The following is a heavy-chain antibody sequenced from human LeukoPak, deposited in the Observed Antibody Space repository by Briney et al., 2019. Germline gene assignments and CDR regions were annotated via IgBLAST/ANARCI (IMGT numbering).Heavy chain of an antibody. CDR3: SRDLYYYGTHY. D-gene: IGHD3-10*01. J-gene: IGHJ4*02. Sequence: GGSLRLSCAASGFTFSSYSMNWVRQAPGKGLEWVSYISSSSSTIYYADSVKGRFTISRDNAKNLLYLQMNSLRAEDTAVYYCSRDLYYYGTHYWGQGTLVTVSS. CDR1: GFTFSSYS. V-gene: IGHV3-48*04. CDR2: ISSSSSTI.